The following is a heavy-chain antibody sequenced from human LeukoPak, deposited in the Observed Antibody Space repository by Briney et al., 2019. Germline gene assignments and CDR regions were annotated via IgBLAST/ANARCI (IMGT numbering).Heavy chain of an antibody. V-gene: IGHV1-46*01. J-gene: IGHJ4*02. D-gene: IGHD3-22*01. Sequence: ASVKVSCKASGYTFTSYYMHWVRQAPGQGLEWMGIINPSGGSTSYAQKFQGRVTMTRDTSTSTVYMELSSLRSEDTAVYYCARDDSPTYYYDSSGYLYLDYWGQGTLVTVFS. CDR2: INPSGGST. CDR3: ARDDSPTYYYDSSGYLYLDY. CDR1: GYTFTSYY.